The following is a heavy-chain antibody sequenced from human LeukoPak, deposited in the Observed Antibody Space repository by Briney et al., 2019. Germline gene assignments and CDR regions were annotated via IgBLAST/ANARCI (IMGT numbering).Heavy chain of an antibody. D-gene: IGHD3-22*01. CDR1: GYTFTGYY. CDR2: INPNSGGT. CDR3: ARVPDYYDSSGYSSAPDY. J-gene: IGHJ4*02. V-gene: IGHV1-2*02. Sequence: ASVKVSCKASGYTFTGYYMHWVRQAPGQGLEWMGWINPNSGGTNYAQKFQGRVTMTRGTSISTAYMELSRLRSDDTAVYYCARVPDYYDSSGYSSAPDYWGQGTLVTVSS.